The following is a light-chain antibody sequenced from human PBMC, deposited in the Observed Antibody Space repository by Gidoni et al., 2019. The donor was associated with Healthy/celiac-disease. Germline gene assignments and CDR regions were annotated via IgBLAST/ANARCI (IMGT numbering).Light chain of an antibody. CDR3: QQYNSYSIT. CDR1: QSISSW. V-gene: IGKV1-5*03. Sequence: DIHITQSPSTLSADVVDRVTSTCRASQSISSWLAWYQQKPGKAPKLLIYKASSLESGVPSRFSGSGSGTEFTLTISSLQPDDFATYYCQQYNSYSITFGQGTRLEIK. CDR2: KAS. J-gene: IGKJ5*01.